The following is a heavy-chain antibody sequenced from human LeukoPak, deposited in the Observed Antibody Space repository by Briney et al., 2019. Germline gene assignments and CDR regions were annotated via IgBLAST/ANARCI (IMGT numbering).Heavy chain of an antibody. J-gene: IGHJ4*02. CDR1: GFTFNNYA. CDR3: AKDGVGATIFDY. CDR2: ISGSGRTT. Sequence: GGSLRLSCAASGFTFNNYAMSWVRQASEKGLEWVSAISGSGRTTYYADSVRGRFTISRDNSKNTLYLQMNSLRAEDTAVYYCAKDGVGATIFDYWGQGTLVTVSS. V-gene: IGHV3-23*01. D-gene: IGHD1-26*01.